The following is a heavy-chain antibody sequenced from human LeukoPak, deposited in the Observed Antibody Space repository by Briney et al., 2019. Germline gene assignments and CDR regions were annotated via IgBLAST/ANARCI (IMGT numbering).Heavy chain of an antibody. Sequence: SETLSLTCAVYGGSFSGYYWSWIRQPPGKGLEWIGEINHSGSTNYNPSLKSRVTISVDTSKNQFSLELSSVTAADTAVYYCARKQIQLWLDYWGQGTLVTVSS. CDR1: GGSFSGYY. D-gene: IGHD5-18*01. CDR3: ARKQIQLWLDY. CDR2: INHSGST. V-gene: IGHV4-34*01. J-gene: IGHJ4*02.